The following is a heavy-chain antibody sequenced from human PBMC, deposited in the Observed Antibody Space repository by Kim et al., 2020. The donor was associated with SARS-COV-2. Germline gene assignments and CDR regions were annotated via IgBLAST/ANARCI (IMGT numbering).Heavy chain of an antibody. V-gene: IGHV3-53*01. CDR2: IYSGGNT. J-gene: IGHJ4*02. CDR1: GFTVSSNH. CDR3: ARYTTMDPYYFDS. D-gene: IGHD5-18*01. Sequence: GGSLRLSCAASGFTVSSNHMSWVRQAPGKGLEWVSVIYSGGNTYYADSVKGRFTISRDNSKNTLYLQMNTLRAEDTAVYYCARYTTMDPYYFDSWGQGTLVTVSS.